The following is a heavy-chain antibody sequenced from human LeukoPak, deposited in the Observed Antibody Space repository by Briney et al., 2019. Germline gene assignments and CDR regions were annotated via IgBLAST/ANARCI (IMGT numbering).Heavy chain of an antibody. CDR1: GYTFTNYG. D-gene: IGHD6-25*01. Sequence: ASVTVSCKPSGYTFTNYGISWVRQAPGQGLEWMGWISAYNGNTNYAQNLQGRVTMTTDTSTRIAYMELRSLGSDDTAIYYCARFSIPANWFDRWGQGTLVTVSS. J-gene: IGHJ5*02. CDR2: ISAYNGNT. CDR3: ARFSIPANWFDR. V-gene: IGHV1-18*01.